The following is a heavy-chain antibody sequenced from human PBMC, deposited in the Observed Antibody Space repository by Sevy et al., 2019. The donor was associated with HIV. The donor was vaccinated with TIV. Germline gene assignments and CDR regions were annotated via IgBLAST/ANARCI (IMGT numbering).Heavy chain of an antibody. CDR1: GFTFDDYA. V-gene: IGHV3-9*01. CDR3: AKDLSANTAMGEFDY. Sequence: GGSLRLSCAASGFTFDDYAMQWVRQAPGKGLEWVSGISWNSGSIGYADSVKGRFTISRDNAKNSLYLQMNSLRAEDTALYYCAKDLSANTAMGEFDYWGQGTLVTVSS. J-gene: IGHJ4*02. CDR2: ISWNSGSI. D-gene: IGHD5-18*01.